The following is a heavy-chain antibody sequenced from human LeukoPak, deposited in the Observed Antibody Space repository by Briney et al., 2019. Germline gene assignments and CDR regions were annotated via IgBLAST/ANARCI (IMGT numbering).Heavy chain of an antibody. V-gene: IGHV1-18*01. D-gene: IGHD2-21*02. Sequence: ASVKVSCKASGYTFTSYGISWVRQAPGQGLEWMGWISAYNGNTNYAQKLQGRVTMTTDTSTSTAYMELRSLRSDDTAVYYCAREESYCGGDCYFPQKYFQHWGQGTLVTVSS. CDR2: ISAYNGNT. CDR1: GYTFTSYG. J-gene: IGHJ1*01. CDR3: AREESYCGGDCYFPQKYFQH.